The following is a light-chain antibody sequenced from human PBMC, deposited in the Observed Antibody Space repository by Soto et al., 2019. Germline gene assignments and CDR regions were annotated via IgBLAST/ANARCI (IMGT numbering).Light chain of an antibody. Sequence: EIVLTQSPGTLSLSPGERATLSFRASQSVGSSCLAWYQQKPGQAPRLLIYGASSRATGIPDRFSGSGSGTDFTLTISRLEPEDFAVYYCQQYGSSPPKFTFGPGTKVDIK. CDR2: GAS. J-gene: IGKJ3*01. V-gene: IGKV3-20*01. CDR3: QQYGSSPPKFT. CDR1: QSVGSSC.